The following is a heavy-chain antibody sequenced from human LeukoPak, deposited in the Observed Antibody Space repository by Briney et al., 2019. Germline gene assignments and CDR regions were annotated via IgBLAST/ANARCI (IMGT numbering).Heavy chain of an antibody. J-gene: IGHJ6*02. Sequence: ASVKVSCKASGYTFTSYDINWVRPATGQGLEWMGWMNPNSGNTGYAQKFQGRVTMTRNTSISTAYMELSSLRSEDTAVYYCARVPYSYGPLYYYYYGMDVWGQGTTVTVSS. CDR3: ARVPYSYGPLYYYYYGMDV. D-gene: IGHD5-18*01. V-gene: IGHV1-8*01. CDR1: GYTFTSYD. CDR2: MNPNSGNT.